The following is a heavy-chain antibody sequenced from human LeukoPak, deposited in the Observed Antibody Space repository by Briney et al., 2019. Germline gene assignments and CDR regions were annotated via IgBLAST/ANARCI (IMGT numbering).Heavy chain of an antibody. V-gene: IGHV4-59*08. CDR3: ARLGDGYNYVSY. CDR1: GGSISSYY. J-gene: IGHJ4*02. D-gene: IGHD5-24*01. Sequence: PSETLSLTCTVSGGSISSYYWSWIRQPPGKGLEWIGYIYYSGSTNYNPSLKSRVTISVDTSKNQFSLKLSSVTAADTAAYYCARLGDGYNYVSYWGQGTLVTVSS. CDR2: IYYSGST.